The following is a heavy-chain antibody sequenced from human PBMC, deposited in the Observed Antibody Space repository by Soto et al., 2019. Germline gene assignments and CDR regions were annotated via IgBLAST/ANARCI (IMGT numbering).Heavy chain of an antibody. CDR1: GGSISSSSYY. V-gene: IGHV4-39*01. CDR2: IYYSGST. Sequence: SETLSLTCTVSGGSISSSSYYWGWIRQPPGKGLEWIGSIYYSGSTYYNPSLKSRVTISVDTSKNQFSLKLSSVTAADTAVYYCARSGYNWKSNWFDPWGQGTLVTVS. D-gene: IGHD1-20*01. J-gene: IGHJ5*02. CDR3: ARSGYNWKSNWFDP.